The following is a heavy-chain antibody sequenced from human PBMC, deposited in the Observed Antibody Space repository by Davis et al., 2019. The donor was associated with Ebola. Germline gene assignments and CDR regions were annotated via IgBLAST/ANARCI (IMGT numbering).Heavy chain of an antibody. V-gene: IGHV3-48*02. Sequence: GESLKISCAASGFTFSTYSMSWVRQAPGKGLEWVSYISSSSSTIYYADSVKGRFTISRDNAKNSLYLQMNSLRDEDTAVYYCARMGSGWDYWGQGTLVTVSS. D-gene: IGHD6-19*01. CDR3: ARMGSGWDY. CDR2: ISSSSSTI. J-gene: IGHJ4*02. CDR1: GFTFSTYS.